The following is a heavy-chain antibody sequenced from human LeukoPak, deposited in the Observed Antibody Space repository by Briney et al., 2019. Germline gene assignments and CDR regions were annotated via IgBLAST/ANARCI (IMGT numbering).Heavy chain of an antibody. V-gene: IGHV3-23*01. CDR3: VPSWDY. Sequence: PGGSLRLSCAASGVTFNSYGMSWVRQAPGKGLEWVSAISGGGGSTHYADSVKGRFTISRDNSKNTLSLQMNSLRAEDTAIYYCVPSWDYWGQEILVTVSS. J-gene: IGHJ4*01. D-gene: IGHD6-6*01. CDR2: ISGGGGST. CDR1: GVTFNSYG.